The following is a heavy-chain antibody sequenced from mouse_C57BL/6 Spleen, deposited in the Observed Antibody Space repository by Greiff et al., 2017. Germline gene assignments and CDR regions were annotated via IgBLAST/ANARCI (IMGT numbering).Heavy chain of an antibody. J-gene: IGHJ1*03. CDR2: INPNNGGT. Sequence: VQLKQSGPELVKPGASVKMSCKASGYTFTDYNMDWVKQSHGKSLEWIGDINPNNGGTIYNQKFKGKATLTVDKSSSTAYMELRSLTSEDTAVYYCARYDYVWYFDVWGTGTTVTVS. V-gene: IGHV1-18*01. CDR3: ARYDYVWYFDV. CDR1: GYTFTDYN. D-gene: IGHD2-4*01.